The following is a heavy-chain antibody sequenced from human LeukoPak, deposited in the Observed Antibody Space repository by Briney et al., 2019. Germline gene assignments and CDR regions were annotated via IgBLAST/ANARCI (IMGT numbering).Heavy chain of an antibody. J-gene: IGHJ4*02. CDR1: GFTLSSYA. CDR3: AKDRIAAAAGYFDY. CDR2: ISGSGGST. Sequence: GGSLRLSCAASGFTLSSYAMSWVRQAPGKGLEWVSAISGSGGSTYYADSVKGRFTISRDNSKNTLCLQMNSLRAEDTAVYYCAKDRIAAAAGYFDYWGQGTLVTVSS. D-gene: IGHD6-25*01. V-gene: IGHV3-23*01.